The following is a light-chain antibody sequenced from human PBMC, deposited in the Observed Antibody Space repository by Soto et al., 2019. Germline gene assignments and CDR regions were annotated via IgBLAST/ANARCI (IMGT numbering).Light chain of an antibody. CDR1: QSLSYW. CDR2: KAS. J-gene: IGKJ2*01. Sequence: DIQMTQSPSTLSASVGDTVTITCRASQSLSYWLAWYQQKPGQAPKLLIHKASTLESGVTSRFRGSGSGTEFTLTVSSLQPDDFATFYCQQYDRFPYTFGQGTKLEIK. V-gene: IGKV1-5*03. CDR3: QQYDRFPYT.